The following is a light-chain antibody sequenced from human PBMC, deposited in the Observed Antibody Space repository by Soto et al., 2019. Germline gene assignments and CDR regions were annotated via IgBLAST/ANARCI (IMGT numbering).Light chain of an antibody. J-gene: IGKJ1*01. CDR3: QQYNSYWT. CDR1: QSISSG. Sequence: DIQMTQSPSTLSASVGDRVTITCRASQSISSGLSWYHQKPGKAPKLLIYKASGLESGVPLRFSGIGSGTEFTLTISSLQPDDFATYYCQQYNSYWTFGQGTKVEIK. CDR2: KAS. V-gene: IGKV1-5*03.